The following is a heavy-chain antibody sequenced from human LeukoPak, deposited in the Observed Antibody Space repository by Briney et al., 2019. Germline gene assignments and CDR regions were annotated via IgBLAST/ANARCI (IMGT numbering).Heavy chain of an antibody. CDR3: ARDRIAVAGTL. D-gene: IGHD6-19*01. V-gene: IGHV3-48*03. J-gene: IGHJ4*02. CDR1: GFTFRSYE. Sequence: GGSLRLSCAASGFTFRSYEMSWVDRAPGKGLEWVSSISSTGNTIYYADSVKGRFTISRDNAKNSLYLQMSSLKTEDTAVYYCARDRIAVAGTLWGQGTLVTVSS. CDR2: ISSTGNTI.